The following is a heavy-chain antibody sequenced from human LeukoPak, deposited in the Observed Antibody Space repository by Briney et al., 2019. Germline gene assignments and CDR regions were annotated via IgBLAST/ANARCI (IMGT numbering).Heavy chain of an antibody. CDR1: GFTFSSNW. CDR2: ISTDARTI. J-gene: IGHJ4*02. V-gene: IGHV3-74*01. CDR3: VRGQATAWGLDY. Sequence: PGGSLRLSCEGSGFTFSSNWMHWVRQAPGKGLVWVSHISTDARTITYADFVKGRFTISRDNAKNTVYLQMNSLRAEDTALYYCVRGQATAWGLDYWGQGTLVTVSS. D-gene: IGHD6-13*01.